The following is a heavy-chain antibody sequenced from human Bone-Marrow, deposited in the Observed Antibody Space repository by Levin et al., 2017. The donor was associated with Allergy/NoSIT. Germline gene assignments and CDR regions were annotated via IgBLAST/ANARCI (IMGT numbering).Heavy chain of an antibody. J-gene: IGHJ6*02. Sequence: GGSLRLSCAASGFSFNKAWMSWVRQAPGKGLEWIGRIKSRVDGGTADYAAAGKGRVFISRDDSTNTVDLQMNSLKTEDTAVYYCVTLYYDRRRYLYSPSGDSADTLDVWGPGTMVTVSS. CDR3: VTLYYDRRRYLYSPSGDSADTLDV. CDR2: IKSRVDGGTA. D-gene: IGHD3-22*01. CDR1: GFSFNKAW. V-gene: IGHV3-15*01.